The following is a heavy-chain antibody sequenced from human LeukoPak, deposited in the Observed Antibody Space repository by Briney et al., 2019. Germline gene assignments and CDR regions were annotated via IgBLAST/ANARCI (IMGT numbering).Heavy chain of an antibody. V-gene: IGHV3-48*03. Sequence: GGSLRLSCAASGFTFSSYEMNWVRQAPGKGLEWVSYISSSGSTIYYADSVKGRFTISRDNAKNTLYLQMNSVRAEDTAVYYCARSWFPYYFDYWGQGTLVTVSS. CDR2: ISSSGSTI. CDR3: ARSWFPYYFDY. D-gene: IGHD3-9*01. J-gene: IGHJ4*02. CDR1: GFTFSSYE.